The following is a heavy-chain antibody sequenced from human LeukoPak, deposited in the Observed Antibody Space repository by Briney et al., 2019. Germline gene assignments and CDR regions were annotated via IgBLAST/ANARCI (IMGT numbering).Heavy chain of an antibody. J-gene: IGHJ3*02. CDR1: GGSISSYY. D-gene: IGHD6-19*01. CDR3: ARLDSGGYGLFDI. Sequence: SETLSLTCTVSGGSISSYYWNWMRQPPGKGLAWLGYFYYSGSTNYNPSLKSRVTISVDTSKNQLSLKLSSMTAADTAMYYCARLDSGGYGLFDIWGQGTMVTVSS. V-gene: IGHV4-59*08. CDR2: FYYSGST.